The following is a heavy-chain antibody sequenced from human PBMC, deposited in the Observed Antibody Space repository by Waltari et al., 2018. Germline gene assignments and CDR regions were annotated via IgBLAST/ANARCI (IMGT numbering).Heavy chain of an antibody. V-gene: IGHV3-21*01. D-gene: IGHD1-26*01. CDR1: GFTFSSYS. J-gene: IGHJ4*02. CDR3: ARDHSGSYYVDDY. CDR2: ISSSSSYI. Sequence: EVQLVESGGGLVKPGGSLRLSCAASGFTFSSYSMNWVRQAPGKGLEWVSSISSSSSYIYYADSVKGRFTISRDNAKNSRYLQMNSLRAEDTAVYYCARDHSGSYYVDDYWGQGTLVTVSS.